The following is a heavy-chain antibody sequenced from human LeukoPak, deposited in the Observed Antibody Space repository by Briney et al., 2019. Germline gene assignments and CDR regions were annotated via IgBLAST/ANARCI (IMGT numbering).Heavy chain of an antibody. J-gene: IGHJ4*02. CDR1: GFPFNAYW. CDR2: ISYDGSNK. CDR3: AAGRVDADY. D-gene: IGHD2-15*01. Sequence: GGSLRLSCAASGFPFNAYWMTWVRQAPGKGLEWVAVISYDGSNKYYADSVKGRFTISRDNSKNTLYLQMNSLRAEDTAVYYCAAGRVDADYWGQGTLVTVSS. V-gene: IGHV3-30*03.